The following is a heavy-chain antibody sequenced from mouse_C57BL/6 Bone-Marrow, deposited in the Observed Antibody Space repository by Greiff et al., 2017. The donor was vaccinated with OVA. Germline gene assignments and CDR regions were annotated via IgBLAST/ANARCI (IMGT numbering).Heavy chain of an antibody. CDR1: GFTFTDYY. V-gene: IGHV7-3*01. CDR3: ASLGDSFAY. CDR2: IRNKANGYTT. J-gene: IGHJ3*01. D-gene: IGHD3-3*01. Sequence: EVQLVESGGGLVQPGGSLCLSCAASGFTFTDYYMSWVRQPPGKALEWLGFIRNKANGYTTEYSASVKGRFTISRDNSQSILYLQMNALRAEDSATYYCASLGDSFAYWGQGTLVTVSA.